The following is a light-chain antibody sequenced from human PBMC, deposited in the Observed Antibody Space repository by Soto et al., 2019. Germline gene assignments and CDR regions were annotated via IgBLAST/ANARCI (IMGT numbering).Light chain of an antibody. CDR3: QQTYPLPFA. V-gene: IGKV1-39*01. Sequence: DMQMTQSPSSLSASVGDRVTITCRPSQTIDNYLNWYQHKPGKAPKLLIYGASTLQSGVSSRFTGSASGTDFTLTIDNLQADALAYYYRQQTYPLPFAFGQGTKLEI. CDR2: GAS. CDR1: QTIDNY. J-gene: IGKJ2*01.